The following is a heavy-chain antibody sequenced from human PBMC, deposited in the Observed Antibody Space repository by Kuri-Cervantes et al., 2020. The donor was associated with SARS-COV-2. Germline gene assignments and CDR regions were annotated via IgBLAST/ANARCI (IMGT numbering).Heavy chain of an antibody. D-gene: IGHD1-26*01. V-gene: IGHV3-7*03. CDR3: AKEGFISALGGWFDP. CDR1: GFTFSSYW. CDR2: IKQDGSEK. J-gene: IGHJ5*02. Sequence: GGSLRLSYAASGFTFSSYWMSWVRQAPGKGLEWVANIKQDGSEKYYVDSVKGRFTISRDNAKNSLYLQMNRLRAEDTAVYYCAKEGFISALGGWFDPWGQGTLVTVSS.